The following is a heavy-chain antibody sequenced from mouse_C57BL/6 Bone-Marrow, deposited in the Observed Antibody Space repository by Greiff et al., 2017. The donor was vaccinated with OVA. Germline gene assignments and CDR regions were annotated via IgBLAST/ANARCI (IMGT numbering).Heavy chain of an antibody. J-gene: IGHJ4*01. D-gene: IGHD2-4*01. V-gene: IGHV1-85*01. CDR2: IYPRDGSN. CDR1: GYTFTSYD. Sequence: QVQLQQSGPELVKPGASVKLSCKASGYTFTSYDINWVQQRPGQGLEWIGWIYPRDGSNKYNEKFKGKGTFTVDTSSSTAYMELHSLTSEDSAVYFCARGDIYYDYDSAMDYWGQGTSVTVSS. CDR3: ARGDIYYDYDSAMDY.